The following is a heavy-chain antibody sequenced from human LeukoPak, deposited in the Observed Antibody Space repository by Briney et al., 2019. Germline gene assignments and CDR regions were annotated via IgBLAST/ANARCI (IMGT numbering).Heavy chain of an antibody. CDR3: ARDRPSTLWFGEFGPFGY. J-gene: IGHJ4*02. CDR1: GFTFSNYA. CDR2: ISYDGSKK. Sequence: GGSLRLSCAASGFTFSNYAMAWVRQAPGKGLEWVAVISYDGSKKYYADSVKGRFTISRDNSKNTLYLQMNSLRAEDTAVYFCARDRPSTLWFGEFGPFGYWGRGTLVTVSS. V-gene: IGHV3-30*04. D-gene: IGHD3-10*01.